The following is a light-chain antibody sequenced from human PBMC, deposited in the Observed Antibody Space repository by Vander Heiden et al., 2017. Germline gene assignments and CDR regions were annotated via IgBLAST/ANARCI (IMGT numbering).Light chain of an antibody. Sequence: AIRMTQSPSSLSASTGDRVTITCRASQGISSYLAWYQQKPGKAPKLLIYAASTLQSGVPSRFSGSGSGTDFTLTSSCLQSEDFATYYCQQDYSYLTFGQGTRLEIK. V-gene: IGKV1-8*01. J-gene: IGKJ5*01. CDR3: QQDYSYLT. CDR2: AAS. CDR1: QGISSY.